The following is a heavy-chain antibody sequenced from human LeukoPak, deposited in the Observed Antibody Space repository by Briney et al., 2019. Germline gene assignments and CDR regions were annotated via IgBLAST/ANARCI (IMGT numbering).Heavy chain of an antibody. V-gene: IGHV3-20*04. J-gene: IGHJ4*02. CDR1: GFTFYDYG. CDR2: INWTGGRT. Sequence: GGSLRPSCAASGFTFYDYGMSWVRQAPRKGLEWVSGINWTGGRTGYTDSVKGRFTITRDNAKNSLYLQMNSLRAEDTALYYCARVIGEIDYWGQGTLVTVSS. CDR3: ARVIGEIDY.